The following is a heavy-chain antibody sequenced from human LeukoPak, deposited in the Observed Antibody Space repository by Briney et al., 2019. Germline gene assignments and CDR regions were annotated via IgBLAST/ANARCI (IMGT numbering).Heavy chain of an antibody. Sequence: PGGSLRLSCAASGFTFSSYWMSWVLQAPGKGLEWVANIKQDGSEKYYVDSVKGRFTISRDNAKNSLYLQMNSLRAEDTAVYYCARATSYSSSWYDEGYYFDYWGQGTLVTVSS. CDR2: IKQDGSEK. J-gene: IGHJ4*02. CDR3: ARATSYSSSWYDEGYYFDY. D-gene: IGHD6-13*01. CDR1: GFTFSSYW. V-gene: IGHV3-7*01.